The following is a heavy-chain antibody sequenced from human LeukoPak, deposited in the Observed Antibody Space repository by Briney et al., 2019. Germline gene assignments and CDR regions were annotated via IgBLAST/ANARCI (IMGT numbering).Heavy chain of an antibody. CDR3: ARERAALYYYDSSGLFL. Sequence: GGSLRLSCAASGFTFSSYAMHWVRQAPGKGLEWVAVISYDGSNKYYADSVKGRFTISRDNSKNTLYLQMNSLRAEDTAVYYCARERAALYYYDSSGLFLWGQGTMVTVSS. J-gene: IGHJ3*01. CDR1: GFTFSSYA. V-gene: IGHV3-30*04. CDR2: ISYDGSNK. D-gene: IGHD3-22*01.